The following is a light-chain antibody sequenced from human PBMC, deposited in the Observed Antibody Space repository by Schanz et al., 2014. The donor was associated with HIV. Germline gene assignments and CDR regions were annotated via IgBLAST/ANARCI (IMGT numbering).Light chain of an antibody. CDR2: GAS. CDR3: QQYNNWPSA. Sequence: EIVLTQSPGTLSVSPGDRATLSCTASQAVSGGHLAWYQQRPGHAPRLLIYGASRRATGIPDRFSGGVSGTDFTLTISSLQSEDFAVYYCQQYNNWPSAFGQGTRLEIK. J-gene: IGKJ5*01. CDR1: QAVSGGH. V-gene: IGKV3D-15*01.